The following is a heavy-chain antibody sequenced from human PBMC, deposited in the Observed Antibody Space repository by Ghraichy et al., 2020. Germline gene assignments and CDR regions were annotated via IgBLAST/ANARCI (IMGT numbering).Heavy chain of an antibody. D-gene: IGHD2-8*02. J-gene: IGHJ4*02. CDR2: IKQDGGEK. CDR3: AREKQPGGATAGGGY. Sequence: GGSLRLSCEASGFTFSSYWMNWVRQAPGKGLEWVANIKQDGGEKYYVDSVNGRFTISRDNAKNSLYLQMNSLRAEDTAVYYCAREKQPGGATAGGGYWGQGNLVPVSS. V-gene: IGHV3-7*01. CDR1: GFTFSSYW.